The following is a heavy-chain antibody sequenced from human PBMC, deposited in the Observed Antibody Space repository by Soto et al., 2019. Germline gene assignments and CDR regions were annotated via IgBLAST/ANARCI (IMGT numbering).Heavy chain of an antibody. V-gene: IGHV3-23*01. Sequence: QPGGSLRLSCAASGFTFSSYAMSWVRQAPGKGLEWVSAISGSGGSTYYADSVKGRFTISRDNSKNTLYLQMNSLRAEDTAVYYCAKAGILWFGESKERVFDYWGQGTLVTVS. J-gene: IGHJ4*02. D-gene: IGHD3-10*01. CDR3: AKAGILWFGESKERVFDY. CDR2: ISGSGGST. CDR1: GFTFSSYA.